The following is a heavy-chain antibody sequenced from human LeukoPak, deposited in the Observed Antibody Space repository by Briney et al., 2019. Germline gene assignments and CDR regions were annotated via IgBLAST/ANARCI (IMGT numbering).Heavy chain of an antibody. J-gene: IGHJ4*02. V-gene: IGHV3-23*01. CDR1: GFTFTSYA. D-gene: IGHD1-1*01. Sequence: GGSLRLSCAASGFTFTSYAMSWVRQAPGKGLEWVSTINKSGGTTYYADSVKGRFTISRDNSKNTLYLQMNSLRGEDTAVYYCAKVGDNWDFDYWGQGTLVTVSS. CDR3: AKVGDNWDFDY. CDR2: INKSGGTT.